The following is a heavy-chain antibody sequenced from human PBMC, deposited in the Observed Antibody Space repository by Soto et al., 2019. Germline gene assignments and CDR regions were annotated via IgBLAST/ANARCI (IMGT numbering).Heavy chain of an antibody. CDR3: ASRGHDSCGTPSQYFQH. V-gene: IGHV4-39*01. Sequence: QLQLQESGPGLVKPSETLSLTCTVSGGSISSSSYYWGWIRQPPGKGLEWIGSIYYSGSTYYNPSLKSRVTISVDTSKNQFSLKLSSVTAADTAVYYCASRGHDSCGTPSQYFQHWGQGTLVTVSS. D-gene: IGHD3-22*01. CDR2: IYYSGST. CDR1: GGSISSSSYY. J-gene: IGHJ1*01.